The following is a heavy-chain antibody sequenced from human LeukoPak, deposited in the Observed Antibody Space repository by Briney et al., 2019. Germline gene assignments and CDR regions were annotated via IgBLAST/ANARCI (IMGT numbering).Heavy chain of an antibody. CDR1: GSTFSSYW. Sequence: GGSLRLSCAASGSTFSSYWMGWVRQAPGKGLEWVANIKQDGSEKYYVDSVKGRFTISRDNAKNSLYLQMNSLRAEDTAVYYCARVPPPTNAFDIWGQGTMVTVSS. V-gene: IGHV3-7*01. J-gene: IGHJ3*02. CDR2: IKQDGSEK. CDR3: ARVPPPTNAFDI.